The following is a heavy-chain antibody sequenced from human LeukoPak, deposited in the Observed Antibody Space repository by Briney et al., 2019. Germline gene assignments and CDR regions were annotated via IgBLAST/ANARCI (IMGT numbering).Heavy chain of an antibody. Sequence: GRSLRLSCVASGFTFTSYGMHWVRQAPGKGLEWMAVISYDGSNKYYADSVKGRFTFSRDNSKNTLYLQLNSLRAEDTAVYYCAKDRGIVVVPAAMQVDYWGQGTLVTVSS. D-gene: IGHD2-2*01. V-gene: IGHV3-30*18. CDR1: GFTFTSYG. CDR2: ISYDGSNK. J-gene: IGHJ4*02. CDR3: AKDRGIVVVPAAMQVDY.